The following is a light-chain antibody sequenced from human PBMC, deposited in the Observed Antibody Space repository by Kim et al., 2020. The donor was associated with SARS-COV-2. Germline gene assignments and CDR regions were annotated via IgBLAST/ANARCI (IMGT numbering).Light chain of an antibody. CDR3: QSYDRSLSGSV. J-gene: IGLJ3*02. CDR1: TSNIGAGYD. Sequence: RVTISCTGRTSNIGAGYDVHWYQELPGTAPKLLIYDNINRPSGVPDRFSGSKSGTSASLAITGLQAEDEADYYCQSYDRSLSGSVFGGGTQLTVL. CDR2: DNI. V-gene: IGLV1-40*01.